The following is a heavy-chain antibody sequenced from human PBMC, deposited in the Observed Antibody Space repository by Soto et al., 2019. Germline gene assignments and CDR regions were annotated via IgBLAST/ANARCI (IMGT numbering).Heavy chain of an antibody. D-gene: IGHD3-16*01. CDR1: GFTFSTSW. CDR2: ISTDGSIT. J-gene: IGHJ4*02. Sequence: EVQLVESGGGLVQPGGSLRLSCTTSGFTFSTSWMHWVRQTPGKGLLWVSHISTDGSITNYADSAKGRFTISRDNAKNTLFLQMNNLRAEDTAVYFCARDIGYGWNWGQGTLVTVSS. CDR3: ARDIGYGWN. V-gene: IGHV3-74*01.